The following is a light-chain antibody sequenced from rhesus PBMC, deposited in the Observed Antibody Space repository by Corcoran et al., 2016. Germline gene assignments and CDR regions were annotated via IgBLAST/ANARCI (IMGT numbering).Light chain of an antibody. V-gene: IGLV2-13*03. CDR3: SPYASSNTYI. CDR1: SSDIGGYNR. Sequence: QAAPSQSPSVSGSPGQSITISCTGTSSDIGGYNRISWYQQHPGKAPQLIIYEVSKRPSGVSDRFSGSKSGNTASLTISGLQAEDEADYYRSPYASSNTYIFGGGTRLTVL. J-gene: IGLJ1*01. CDR2: EVS.